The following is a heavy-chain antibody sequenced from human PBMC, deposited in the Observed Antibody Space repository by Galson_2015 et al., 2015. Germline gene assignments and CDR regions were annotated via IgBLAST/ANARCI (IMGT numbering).Heavy chain of an antibody. D-gene: IGHD1-1*01. V-gene: IGHV1-2*04. CDR1: GYTFTGYY. J-gene: IGHJ6*03. CDR2: INPNSGGT. Sequence: SVKVSCKASGYTFTGYYMHWVRQAPGQGLEWTGWINPNSGGTNYAQKFQGWVTMTRDTSISTAYMELSRLRSDDTAVYYCARGALGTTAEYYYYMDVWGKGTTVTVSS. CDR3: ARGALGTTAEYYYYMDV.